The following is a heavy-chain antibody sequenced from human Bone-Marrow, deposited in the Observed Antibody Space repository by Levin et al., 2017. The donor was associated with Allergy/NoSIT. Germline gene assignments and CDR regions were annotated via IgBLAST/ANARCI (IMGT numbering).Heavy chain of an antibody. V-gene: IGHV1-18*01. D-gene: IGHD3-10*01. CDR2: ISAYDGNT. CDR1: GYTFDSYG. CDR3: AKESKGLAELFTIDY. J-gene: IGHJ4*02. Sequence: ASVKVSCKTSGYTFDSYGISWVRQAPGQGLEWMGWISAYDGNTKYAQKFQGRVTMTTDTSTSTAYMELRSLTSDDTALYYCAKESKGLAELFTIDYWGQGTLVTVSS.